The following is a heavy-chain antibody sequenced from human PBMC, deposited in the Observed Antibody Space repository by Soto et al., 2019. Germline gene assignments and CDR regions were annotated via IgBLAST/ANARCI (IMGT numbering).Heavy chain of an antibody. J-gene: IGHJ3*02. CDR3: ASSRYHYVSGGPRAFDI. Sequence: QVQLGQSGAEVKKPGSSVKVSCKASVGPFRSYALSWVRQAPGQGPEWMGGIIPLFGTTHYAHKFQGRVTITAAESTSSASLELSSLRSDDTAVYYCASSRYHYVSGGPRAFDIWDQGTMVTVTS. D-gene: IGHD3-22*01. V-gene: IGHV1-69*01. CDR2: IIPLFGTT. CDR1: VGPFRSYA.